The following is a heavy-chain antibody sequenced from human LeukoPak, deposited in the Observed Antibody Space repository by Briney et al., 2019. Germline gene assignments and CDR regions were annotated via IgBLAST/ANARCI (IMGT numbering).Heavy chain of an antibody. V-gene: IGHV3-23*01. Sequence: GGSLRLSCAASGFTFSSYAMSWVRQAPGKGLEWVSAISGSGGGTYYADSVKGRFTISRDNSKNTLYLQMNSLRAEDTAVYYCANNYDLYYFDYWGQGTLVTVSS. CDR2: ISGSGGGT. CDR3: ANNYDLYYFDY. CDR1: GFTFSSYA. J-gene: IGHJ4*02. D-gene: IGHD3-22*01.